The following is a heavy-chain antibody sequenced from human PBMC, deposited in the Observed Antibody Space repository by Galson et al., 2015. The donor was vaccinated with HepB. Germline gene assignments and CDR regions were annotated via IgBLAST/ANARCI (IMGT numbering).Heavy chain of an antibody. D-gene: IGHD2-15*01. Sequence: SLRLSCAASGFTFSSYSMNWVRQAPGKGLEWVSSISSSSSYIYYADSVKGRFTISRDNAKNSLYLQMNSLRAEDTAVYYCARVSRKGGPSPSNYVDYWGQGTLVTVSS. CDR1: GFTFSSYS. J-gene: IGHJ4*02. V-gene: IGHV3-21*01. CDR3: ARVSRKGGPSPSNYVDY. CDR2: ISSSSSYI.